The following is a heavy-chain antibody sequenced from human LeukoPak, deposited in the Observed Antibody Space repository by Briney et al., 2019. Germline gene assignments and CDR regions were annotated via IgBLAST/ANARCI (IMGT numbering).Heavy chain of an antibody. J-gene: IGHJ4*02. CDR3: AITLRSSNRWDDY. CDR1: GGSFSGYY. CDR2: ISHSGST. Sequence: PSETLSLTCAVYGGSFSGYYWHWIRQPPGKGLEWIAEISHSGSTNYNPSLKSRVTISVDMSEKQFYLKLSSVTAADTAVYYCAITLRSSNRWDDYWGQGTQVTVSS. D-gene: IGHD3-16*01. V-gene: IGHV4-34*01.